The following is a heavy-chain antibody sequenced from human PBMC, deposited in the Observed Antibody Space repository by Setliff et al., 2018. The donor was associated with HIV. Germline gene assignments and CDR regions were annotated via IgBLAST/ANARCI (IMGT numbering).Heavy chain of an antibody. D-gene: IGHD4-17*01. CDR1: GGSFGAHY. J-gene: IGHJ4*02. CDR2: VDHTGST. Sequence: SETLSLTCAVYGGSFGAHYWSWIRQSPGKGLEWIGEVDHTGSTNISPSLKSRVALSVDASKRHFSLRLTSVTAADTAVYFCAGQYGDYALDYWGQGTLVTVSS. CDR3: AGQYGDYALDY. V-gene: IGHV4-34*01.